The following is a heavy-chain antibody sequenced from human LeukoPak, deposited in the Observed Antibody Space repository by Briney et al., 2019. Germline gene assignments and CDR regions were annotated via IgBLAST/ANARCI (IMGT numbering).Heavy chain of an antibody. V-gene: IGHV3-21*01. Sequence: GGSLRLSCAASGFTFSSYSMNWVRQAPGRGVEGVSSISSSSSRYIYYADSVKGRFTIFRDNANNSPYLQMNIMRAEETAEYLWASPTSSHAGWGQGTLVTVSS. CDR3: ASPTSSHAG. J-gene: IGHJ4*02. CDR2: ISSSSSRYI. D-gene: IGHD6-6*01. CDR1: GFTFSSYS.